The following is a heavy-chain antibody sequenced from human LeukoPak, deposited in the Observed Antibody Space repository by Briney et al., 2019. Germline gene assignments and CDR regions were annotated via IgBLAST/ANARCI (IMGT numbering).Heavy chain of an antibody. CDR2: INHSGST. CDR1: GGSFSGYY. CDR3: ARGGGYNHFDY. V-gene: IGHV4-34*01. J-gene: IGHJ4*02. D-gene: IGHD5-24*01. Sequence: SETLSLTCAVYGGSFSGYYWSWIRQPPGKGLEWIGEINHSGSTNYNPSLKSRVTISVDTSKNQFSLKLSSVTAADTAVYYCARGGGYNHFDYWGQGTLVTVSS.